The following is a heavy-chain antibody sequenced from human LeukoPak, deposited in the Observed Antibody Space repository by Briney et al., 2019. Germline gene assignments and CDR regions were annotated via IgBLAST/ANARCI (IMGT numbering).Heavy chain of an antibody. V-gene: IGHV4-59*01. CDR1: GGSISRYY. D-gene: IGHD6-13*01. Sequence: SETLSLTCTVSGGSISRYYWSWIRQPPGKRLEWIGYIYDSGSTNYNPSLKSRVTISVDTSKNQFSLKLSSVTAADTAVYYCARENSNSWYLDYWGQGTLVTVSS. CDR2: IYDSGST. CDR3: ARENSNSWYLDY. J-gene: IGHJ4*02.